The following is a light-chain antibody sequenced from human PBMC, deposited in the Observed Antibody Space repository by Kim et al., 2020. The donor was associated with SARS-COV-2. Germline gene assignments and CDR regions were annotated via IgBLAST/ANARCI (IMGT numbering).Light chain of an antibody. J-gene: IGLJ3*02. CDR3: ATWDDSLDAWV. V-gene: IGLV1-44*01. CDR2: RDN. Sequence: ELTQPPSASGTPGQRVTISSSGSNSNIAVNAVHWYQQLPGTAPKLLIYRDNQRPSGVPDRFSASKSGTSASLALSGLLSEDEADYYCATWDDSLDAWV. CDR1: NSNIAVNA.